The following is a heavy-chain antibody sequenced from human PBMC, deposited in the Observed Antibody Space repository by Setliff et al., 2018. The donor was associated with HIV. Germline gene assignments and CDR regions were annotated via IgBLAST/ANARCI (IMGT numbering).Heavy chain of an antibody. Sequence: ASVKVSCKPSGYTFSNYDINWVRQAAGQGLEWMGWMNPDSRNTGYAQRFEGRVTLTWDTSIGTAYLELNHLKSDDTAVYYCARARTDYYDRRRRSHYYIDVWARGATVTVSS. CDR2: MNPDSRNT. J-gene: IGHJ6*03. D-gene: IGHD3-22*01. CDR1: GYTFSNYD. CDR3: ARARTDYYDRRRRSHYYIDV. V-gene: IGHV1-8*02.